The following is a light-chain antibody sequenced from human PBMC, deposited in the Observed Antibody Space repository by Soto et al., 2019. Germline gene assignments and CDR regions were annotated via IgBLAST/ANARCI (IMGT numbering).Light chain of an antibody. CDR3: SLYISGSTYV. Sequence: QPVRPPPRSARGTSGQVVTISWSRGDSNIGSNSVYWYQHLPRMAPQPLLYYSNQRPSGVPDRFSGSRSGTSASLAIVGLRPEDEADYYCSLYISGSTYVFGTGTQV. CDR1: DSNIGSNS. CDR2: YSN. J-gene: IGLJ1*01. V-gene: IGLV1-47*02.